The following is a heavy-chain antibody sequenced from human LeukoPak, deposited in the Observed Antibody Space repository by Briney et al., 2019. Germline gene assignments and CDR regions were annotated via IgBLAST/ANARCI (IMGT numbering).Heavy chain of an antibody. Sequence: ASVKVSCKASGYTFTSNGISWVRQAPGQGLEWMGWISAYNGNTNYAQKLQGRVTMTTDTSTSTVYMELRSLRSDDTAVYYCARFIVVVPAAIFHYYMDVWGKGTTVTVSS. CDR1: GYTFTSNG. CDR2: ISAYNGNT. J-gene: IGHJ6*03. V-gene: IGHV1-18*01. D-gene: IGHD2-2*02. CDR3: ARFIVVVPAAIFHYYMDV.